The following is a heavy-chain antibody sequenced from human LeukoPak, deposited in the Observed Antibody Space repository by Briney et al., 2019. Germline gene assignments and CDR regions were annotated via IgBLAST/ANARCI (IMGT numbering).Heavy chain of an antibody. CDR1: GFTFSSYW. CDR2: LNSDGSSA. D-gene: IGHD1-26*01. Sequence: GGSLRLSCAASGFTFSSYWTHWVRQAPGKGLVWVSRLNSDGSSANYADSVKGRFTISRDNAKNTLYLQMNSLRAEDTAVYYCARGYGSYQDYWGQGTLVTVSS. CDR3: ARGYGSYQDY. J-gene: IGHJ4*02. V-gene: IGHV3-74*01.